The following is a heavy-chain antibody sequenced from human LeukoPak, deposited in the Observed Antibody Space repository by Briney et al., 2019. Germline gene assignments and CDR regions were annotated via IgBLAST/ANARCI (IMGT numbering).Heavy chain of an antibody. Sequence: GGSRRLSCAASGVAANNYVFDYMSWVRQAPEKALEWVSVIHRSGTAYYADSVRGRFIISRDSSENMLYLRMYSLRAEDSALYYCATSTSNKDFDYWGQGTLVTVSS. D-gene: IGHD2-2*01. CDR1: GVAANNYVFDY. V-gene: IGHV3-53*05. J-gene: IGHJ4*02. CDR2: IHRSGTA. CDR3: ATSTSNKDFDY.